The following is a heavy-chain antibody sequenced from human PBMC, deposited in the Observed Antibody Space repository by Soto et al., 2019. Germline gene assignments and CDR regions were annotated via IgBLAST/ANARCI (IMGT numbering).Heavy chain of an antibody. Sequence: QVQLVQSGAEVKKPGSSVKVSCKASGGTFSSYTISWVRQAPGQGLEWMGRIIPILGIANYAQKFQGRVTITADKSTSTAYMELSSLRSEDTAVYYCARHGGGCRGCYSDWGQGTLVTVSS. D-gene: IGHD2-15*01. CDR3: ARHGGGCRGCYSD. J-gene: IGHJ4*02. CDR2: IIPILGIA. V-gene: IGHV1-69*02. CDR1: GGTFSSYT.